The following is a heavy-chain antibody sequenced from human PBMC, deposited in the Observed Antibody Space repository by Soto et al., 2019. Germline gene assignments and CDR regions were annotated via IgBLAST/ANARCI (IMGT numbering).Heavy chain of an antibody. Sequence: SETLSLTCAVYGGSFSGYYWSWIRQPPGKGLEWIGEINHSGSTNYNPSLKSRVTISVDTSKNQFSLKLSSVTVADTAVYYCARSKVTPAWTVVPYYYYGMDVWGQGTTVTVSS. D-gene: IGHD2-2*01. CDR1: GGSFSGYY. CDR3: ARSKVTPAWTVVPYYYYGMDV. V-gene: IGHV4-34*01. J-gene: IGHJ6*02. CDR2: INHSGST.